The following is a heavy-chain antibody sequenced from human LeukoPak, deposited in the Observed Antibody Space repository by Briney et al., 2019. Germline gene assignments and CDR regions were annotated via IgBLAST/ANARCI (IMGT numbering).Heavy chain of an antibody. J-gene: IGHJ4*02. D-gene: IGHD3-22*01. Sequence: GESLKISCQTSGYSFTDYWIGWVRQMPGKGLGWMGIIHPRSSETRYTPSFQGQVTFSVDRAISTAYLQWNGLKASDTAIFYCARLDSGGYYYVHYWGQGTLVTVSS. CDR1: GYSFTDYW. CDR2: IHPRSSET. CDR3: ARLDSGGYYYVHY. V-gene: IGHV5-51*01.